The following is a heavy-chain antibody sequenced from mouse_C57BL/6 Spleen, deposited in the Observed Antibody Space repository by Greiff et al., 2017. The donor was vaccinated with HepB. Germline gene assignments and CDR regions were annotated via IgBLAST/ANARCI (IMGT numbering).Heavy chain of an antibody. V-gene: IGHV1-80*01. CDR3: ATIYYYGSSYEN. CDR1: GYAFSSYW. Sequence: VQLQQSGAELVKPGASVKISCKASGYAFSSYWMNWVKQRPGKGLEWIGQIYPGDGDTNYNGKFKGKATLTADKSSSTAYMQLSSLTSEDSAVYFCATIYYYGSSYENWGQGTLVTVSA. CDR2: IYPGDGDT. J-gene: IGHJ3*01. D-gene: IGHD1-1*01.